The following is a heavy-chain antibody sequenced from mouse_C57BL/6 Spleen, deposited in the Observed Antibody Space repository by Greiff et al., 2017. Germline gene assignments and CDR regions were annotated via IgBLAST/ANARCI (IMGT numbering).Heavy chain of an antibody. D-gene: IGHD2-3*01. CDR3: ARRDDGYSFYAMDY. V-gene: IGHV1-64*01. Sequence: QVQLQHPGAELVKPGASVKLSCKASGYTFTSYWMHWVKQRPGQGLEWIGMIHPNSGSTNYNEKFKSKATLTVDKSSSTAYMQLSSLTSEDSAVYYCARRDDGYSFYAMDYWGQGTSVTVSS. CDR2: IHPNSGST. CDR1: GYTFTSYW. J-gene: IGHJ4*01.